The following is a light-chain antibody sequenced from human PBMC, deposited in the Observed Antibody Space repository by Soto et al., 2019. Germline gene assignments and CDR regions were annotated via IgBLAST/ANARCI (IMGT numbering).Light chain of an antibody. CDR2: DAS. Sequence: DIVLTQSPGTLSLSPGDRATLSCRATESVVSNYLAWYQLKPGQAPRLLIYDASSRATGIPDRFSGSGSGTDYTLTISRLEPEDFAVYYCQQYGSIPWTFGQGTKVEIK. V-gene: IGKV3-20*01. CDR1: ESVVSNY. CDR3: QQYGSIPWT. J-gene: IGKJ1*01.